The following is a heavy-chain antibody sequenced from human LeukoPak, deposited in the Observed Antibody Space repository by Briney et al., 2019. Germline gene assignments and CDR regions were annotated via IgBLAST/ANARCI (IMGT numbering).Heavy chain of an antibody. V-gene: IGHV3-53*01. CDR1: GFTVSSNY. D-gene: IGHD3-22*01. Sequence: PGGSLRLSCAASGFTVSSNYMSWVRQAPGKGLEWVSVIYSGGSTYYADSVKGRFTISRDNSKNTLYLQMNSLRAEDTAVYYCARDRSYYYDSSGSLGDAFDIWGQGTMVTVS. J-gene: IGHJ3*02. CDR3: ARDRSYYYDSSGSLGDAFDI. CDR2: IYSGGST.